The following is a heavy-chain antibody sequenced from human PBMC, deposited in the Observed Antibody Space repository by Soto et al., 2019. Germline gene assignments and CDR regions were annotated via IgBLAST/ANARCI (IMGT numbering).Heavy chain of an antibody. CDR1: GFTVSSNY. D-gene: IGHD3-3*01. CDR2: IYSGGST. V-gene: IGHV3-53*01. CDR3: ARVAASNYYFWSGPHFDY. J-gene: IGHJ4*02. Sequence: SGGSLRLSCAASGFTVSSNYMSWVRQAPGKGLEWVSVIYSGGSTYYADSVKGRFTISRDNSKNTLYLQMNSLRAEDTAVYYYARVAASNYYFWSGPHFDYWGQGTLVTVSS.